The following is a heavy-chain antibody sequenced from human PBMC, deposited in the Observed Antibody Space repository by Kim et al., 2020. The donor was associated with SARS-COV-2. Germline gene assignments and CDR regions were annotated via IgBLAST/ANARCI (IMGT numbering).Heavy chain of an antibody. CDR3: ARRGDGYNYGLHH. D-gene: IGHD5-18*01. J-gene: IGHJ1*01. V-gene: IGHV5-10-1*01. Sequence: YSPSVQGNVTISSDNSITTAYLQWSSLKASDTAMYYCARRGDGYNYGLHHWGQGTLVTVPS.